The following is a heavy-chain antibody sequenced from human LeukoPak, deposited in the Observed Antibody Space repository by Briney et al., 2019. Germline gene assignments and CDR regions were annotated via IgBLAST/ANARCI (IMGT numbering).Heavy chain of an antibody. CDR1: GDSINSNY. V-gene: IGHV4-59*01. CDR2: IYYGGST. J-gene: IGHJ4*02. CDR3: ARLLAGCPGGRCRAHFDY. D-gene: IGHD2-15*01. Sequence: SETLPLTCSVSGDSINSNYWSWMRQPPGKGLEWIGYIYYGGSTNYNPSLKSRVSMSVDTSKNQFSLNLSSVTAADTAVYHCARLLAGCPGGRCRAHFDYWGQGTLVTVSS.